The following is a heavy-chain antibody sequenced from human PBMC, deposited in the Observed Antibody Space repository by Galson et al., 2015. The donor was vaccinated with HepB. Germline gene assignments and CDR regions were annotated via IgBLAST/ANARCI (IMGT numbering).Heavy chain of an antibody. J-gene: IGHJ4*02. CDR2: IIPIFGTA. V-gene: IGHV1-69*13. D-gene: IGHD1-14*01. CDR1: GGTFSSYA. CDR3: ARVQSGRRVLSRKANPYYFDY. Sequence: SVKVSCKASGGTFSSYAISWVRQAPGQGLEWMGGIIPIFGTANYAQKFQGRVTITADESTSTAYMELSSLRSEDTAVYYCARVQSGRRVLSRKANPYYFDYWGQGTLVTVSS.